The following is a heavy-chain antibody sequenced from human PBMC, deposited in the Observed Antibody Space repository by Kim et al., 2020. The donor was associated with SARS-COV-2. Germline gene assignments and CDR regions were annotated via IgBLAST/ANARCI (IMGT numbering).Heavy chain of an antibody. CDR2: INHSGST. D-gene: IGHD3-22*01. V-gene: IGHV4-34*01. Sequence: SETLSLTCAVYGGSFSGYYWSWIRQPPGKGLEWIGEINHSGSTNYNPSLKSRVTISVDTSKNQFSLKLSSVTAADTAVYYCARGTYYYDSSGYGGFDYWGQGTLVTVSS. CDR3: ARGTYYYDSSGYGGFDY. J-gene: IGHJ4*02. CDR1: GGSFSGYY.